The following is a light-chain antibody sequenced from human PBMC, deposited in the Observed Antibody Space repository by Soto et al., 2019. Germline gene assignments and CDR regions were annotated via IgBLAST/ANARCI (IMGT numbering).Light chain of an antibody. Sequence: EIVMTQSPATLSVSTGERATLSCRASQSVSSNLAWYQQKPGQAPRLLIYGASTRATGIPARFSGSGSGTKFTLTISSPQSEDFAVYYCQQYNNWPPWTFGQGIKVEIK. J-gene: IGKJ1*01. CDR3: QQYNNWPPWT. V-gene: IGKV3-15*01. CDR2: GAS. CDR1: QSVSSN.